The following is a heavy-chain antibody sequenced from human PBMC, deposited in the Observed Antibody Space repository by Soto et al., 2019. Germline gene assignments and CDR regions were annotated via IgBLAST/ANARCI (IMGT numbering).Heavy chain of an antibody. D-gene: IGHD2-21*02. CDR3: ARGRGQPLQPWAY. V-gene: IGHV1-8*01. CDR1: GYTFTNYD. Sequence: QVQLVQSGAEVKKPGASVKVSCKASGYTFTNYDLNWVRQATGQGLEWMGWMNPNSGNTGYAQKVQGRVTMTRDISISTAYMELSSLRAEDTAVYYCARGRGQPLQPWAYWGQRILVTVSS. J-gene: IGHJ4*02. CDR2: MNPNSGNT.